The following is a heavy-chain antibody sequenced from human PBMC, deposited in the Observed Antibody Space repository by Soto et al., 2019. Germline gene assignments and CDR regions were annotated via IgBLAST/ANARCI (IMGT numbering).Heavy chain of an antibody. D-gene: IGHD2-8*02. V-gene: IGHV3-30*03. J-gene: IGHJ4*02. Sequence: QVQLVESGGGVVQPGRSLRLSCAASGFTVSSYGMHWVRQAPGKGLEWVAVISRDGGTKYYADSVKGRFTISRDNSGNTLFLEMNSLRGDDMAVYYCTGEVASRYWGQGTLVTVSS. CDR1: GFTVSSYG. CDR2: ISRDGGTK. CDR3: TGEVASRY.